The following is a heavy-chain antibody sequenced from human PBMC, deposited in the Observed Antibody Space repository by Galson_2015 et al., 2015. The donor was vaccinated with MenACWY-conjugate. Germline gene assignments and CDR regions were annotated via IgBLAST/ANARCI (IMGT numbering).Heavy chain of an antibody. CDR1: GLSLDYAW. J-gene: IGHJ4*02. V-gene: IGHV3-15*04. CDR2: IESRCGGGAT. Sequence: LRLSCAASGLSLDYAWMCWARQAPGEGLEWVGRIESRCGGGATDYAAPVKGRFTISRDDSKNTLYLQMNSLKSEDSAVYYCATDVPGIGAGEFDYWGQGTLVIVSS. CDR3: ATDVPGIGAGEFDY. D-gene: IGHD3-10*01.